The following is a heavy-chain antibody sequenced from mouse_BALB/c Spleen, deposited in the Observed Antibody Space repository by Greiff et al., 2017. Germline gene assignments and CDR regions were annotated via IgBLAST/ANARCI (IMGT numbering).Heavy chain of an antibody. D-gene: IGHD2-4*01. CDR3: ARERTTMITTRAMDY. V-gene: IGHV3-8*02. CDR2: ISYSGST. J-gene: IGHJ4*01. CDR1: GDSITSGY. Sequence: EVQLVESGPSLVKPSQTLSLTCSVTGDSITSGYWNWIRKFPGNKLEYMGYISYSGSTYYNPSLKSRISITRDTSKNQYYLQLNSVTTEDTATYYCARERTTMITTRAMDYWGQGTSVTVSS.